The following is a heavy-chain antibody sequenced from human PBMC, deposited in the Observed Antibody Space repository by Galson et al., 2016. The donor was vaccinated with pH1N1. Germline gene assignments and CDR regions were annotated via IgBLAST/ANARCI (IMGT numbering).Heavy chain of an antibody. CDR2: TYYRSKWYN. V-gene: IGHV6-1*01. CDR1: GDSVSSNSAT. D-gene: IGHD3-3*01. CDR3: ARGVIDYDFWSGYQDHAAFDI. J-gene: IGHJ3*02. Sequence: CAISGDSVSSNSATWNWIRQSPSRGLEWLGRTYYRSKWYNDYAESVKSRIIISLDTSKNQLSLQLNSVTPADTAVYYCARGVIDYDFWSGYQDHAAFDIWGQGTMVIVSS.